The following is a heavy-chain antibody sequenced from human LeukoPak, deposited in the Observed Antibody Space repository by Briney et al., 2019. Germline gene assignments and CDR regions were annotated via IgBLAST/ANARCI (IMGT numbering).Heavy chain of an antibody. D-gene: IGHD2-15*01. CDR1: GFTFSSYG. J-gene: IGHJ4*02. V-gene: IGHV3-30*18. CDR3: AKGQLRYCSGGSCYAPDDY. Sequence: GGSLRLSCAASGFTFSSYGMHWVRQAPGKGLEWVAVISYDGSNKYYADSVKGRFTISRDNSKNTPYLQMNSLRAEDTAVYYCAKGQLRYCSGGSCYAPDDYWGQGTLVTVSS. CDR2: ISYDGSNK.